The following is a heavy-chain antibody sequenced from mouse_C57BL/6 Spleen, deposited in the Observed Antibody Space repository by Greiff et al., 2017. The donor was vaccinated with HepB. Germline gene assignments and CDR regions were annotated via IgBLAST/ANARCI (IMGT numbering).Heavy chain of an antibody. D-gene: IGHD2-1*01. V-gene: IGHV1-69*01. Sequence: VQLQQSGAELVMPGASVKLSCKASGYTFTSYWMHWVKQRPGQGIEWIGEIDPSDSYTNYNQKFKGKSTLTVDKSSSTAYMQLNCLTSEDSAVYSYARSDYGNLYYFDYWGQGTTLTVSS. CDR1: GYTFTSYW. CDR3: ARSDYGNLYYFDY. J-gene: IGHJ2*01. CDR2: IDPSDSYT.